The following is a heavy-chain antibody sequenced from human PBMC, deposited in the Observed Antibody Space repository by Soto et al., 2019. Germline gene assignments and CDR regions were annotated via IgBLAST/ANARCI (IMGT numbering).Heavy chain of an antibody. J-gene: IGHJ4*02. CDR1: GGTFSSYT. V-gene: IGHV1-69*08. CDR2: IIPILGIA. D-gene: IGHD1-7*01. CDR3: ARDRVNWNYFACYFVY. Sequence: QVQLVQSGAEVKKPGSSVKVSCKASGGTFSSYTISWVRQAPGQGLEWMGRIIPILGIANYAQKFQGRVTITADKSTSTAYMELSSLRSEDTALYYYARDRVNWNYFACYFVYWSQGTLVTVSS.